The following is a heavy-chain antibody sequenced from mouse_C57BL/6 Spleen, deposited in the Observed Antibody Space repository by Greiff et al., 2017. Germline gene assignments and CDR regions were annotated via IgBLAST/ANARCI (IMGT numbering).Heavy chain of an antibody. CDR2: IDPETGGT. CDR3: TRWNYCGSSGY. D-gene: IGHD1-1*01. Sequence: VQLQQSGAELVRPGASVTLSCKASGYTFTDYEMHWVKQTPVHGLEWIGAIDPETGGTAYNQKFKGKAILTADKSSSPAYMELRSLTSEDSAVYYCTRWNYCGSSGYWGQGTTLTVSS. V-gene: IGHV1-15*01. J-gene: IGHJ2*01. CDR1: GYTFTDYE.